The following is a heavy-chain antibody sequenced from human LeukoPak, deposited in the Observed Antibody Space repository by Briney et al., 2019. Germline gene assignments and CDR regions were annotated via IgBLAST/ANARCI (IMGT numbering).Heavy chain of an antibody. V-gene: IGHV4-34*01. CDR2: INHSGST. Sequence: PSETLSLTCAVYGGSFSGYYWSWIRQPPGKGLEWIGEINHSGSTNYNPSLKSRVTISVDTSKNQFSLKLSSVTAADTAVYYCASQPFVYDFWSGYSKGAYFQHWGQGTLVTVSS. J-gene: IGHJ1*01. CDR3: ASQPFVYDFWSGYSKGAYFQH. CDR1: GGSFSGYY. D-gene: IGHD3-3*01.